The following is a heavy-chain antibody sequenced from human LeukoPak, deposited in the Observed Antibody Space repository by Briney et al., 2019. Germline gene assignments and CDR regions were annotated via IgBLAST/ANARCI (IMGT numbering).Heavy chain of an antibody. V-gene: IGHV3-30*18. Sequence: GRSLRLSCAASGFTLSSYGMHWVRQAPGKGLEWVAVISYDGSNKYYADSVKGRFTISRDNSKNTLYLQMNSLRAEDTAVYYCAKGVNYYGSGSYYNFDYWGQGTLVTVSS. CDR3: AKGVNYYGSGSYYNFDY. CDR1: GFTLSSYG. CDR2: ISYDGSNK. J-gene: IGHJ4*02. D-gene: IGHD3-10*01.